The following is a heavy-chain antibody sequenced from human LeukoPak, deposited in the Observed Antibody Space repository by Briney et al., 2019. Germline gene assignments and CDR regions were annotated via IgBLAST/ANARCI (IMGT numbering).Heavy chain of an antibody. CDR3: ARENYRLKTRWFDP. J-gene: IGHJ5*02. Sequence: PSETLSLTCAVYGGSFNDHFWTWIRQPPGKGLEWIGEINHSGSTNYNPSLKSRVTISVDKSKNQFSLKLSSVTAADTAVYYCARENYRLKTRWFDPWGQGTLVTASS. D-gene: IGHD1-7*01. V-gene: IGHV4-34*01. CDR1: GGSFNDHF. CDR2: INHSGST.